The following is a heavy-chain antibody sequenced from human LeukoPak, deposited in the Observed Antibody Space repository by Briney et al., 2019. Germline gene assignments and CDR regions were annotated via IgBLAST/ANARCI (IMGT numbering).Heavy chain of an antibody. CDR2: IYYSGST. D-gene: IGHD2-8*02. V-gene: IGHV4-39*02. CDR3: ARDLGYCTGGVCYRELDY. CDR1: GGSISSSSYY. J-gene: IGHJ4*02. Sequence: SETLSLTCTVSGGSISSSSYYWGWIRQPPGKGLEWIGSIYYSGSTYYNPSLKSRVTISVDTPKNQFSLKLSSVTAADTAVYYCARDLGYCTGGVCYRELDYWGQGTLVTVSS.